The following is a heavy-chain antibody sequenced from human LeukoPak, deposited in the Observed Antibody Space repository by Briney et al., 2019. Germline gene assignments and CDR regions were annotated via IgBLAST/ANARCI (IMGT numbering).Heavy chain of an antibody. CDR3: ARRIISDY. CDR1: GYTFTNYD. D-gene: IGHD3-10*01. Sequence: ASVKVSCKASGYTFTNYDINWVRQATGQGLEWMGWLNPHSGNTGYAQKFQGRVTMTRNTSISTAYMELSSLRSDDTALYYCARRIISDYWGQGSLVTVSS. CDR2: LNPHSGNT. V-gene: IGHV1-8*01. J-gene: IGHJ4*02.